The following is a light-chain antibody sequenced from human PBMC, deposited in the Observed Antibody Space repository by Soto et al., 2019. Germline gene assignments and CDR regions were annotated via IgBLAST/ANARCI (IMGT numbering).Light chain of an antibody. J-gene: IGKJ1*01. Sequence: DIVMTQSPDSLAVSLGERATIICKSSQSVLYSPNNKNYLAWYQKKAGQPPRLLIYWASTRESGVPDRFSGSGSGTEFTLTISSLQAEDVAEYYCQQYYDTPRTFGQGTKVEIK. V-gene: IGKV4-1*01. CDR1: QSVLYSPNNKNY. CDR3: QQYYDTPRT. CDR2: WAS.